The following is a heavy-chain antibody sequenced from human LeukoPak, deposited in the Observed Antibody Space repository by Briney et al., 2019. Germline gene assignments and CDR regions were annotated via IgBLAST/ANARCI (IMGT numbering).Heavy chain of an antibody. CDR3: VREDTSGLFA. D-gene: IGHD6-25*01. V-gene: IGHV3-53*01. CDR1: GFTFSNYA. CDR2: MSPNGST. Sequence: QSGGSLRLSCAASGFTFSNYAMHWVRQATGKGLEWLSLMSPNGSTDYADSVKGRFTVSRDISQNILFLQVSRLRADDTARYYCVREDTSGLFAWGQGTQVIVSS. J-gene: IGHJ5*02.